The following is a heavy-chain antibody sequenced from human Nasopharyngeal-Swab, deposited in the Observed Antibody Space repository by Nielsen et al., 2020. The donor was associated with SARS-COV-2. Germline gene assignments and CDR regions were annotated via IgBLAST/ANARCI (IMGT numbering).Heavy chain of an antibody. CDR1: GGSISSYY. CDR3: ARYSGSYYWFDP. D-gene: IGHD1-26*01. V-gene: IGHV4-59*01. J-gene: IGHJ5*02. CDR2: IYYSGST. Sequence: SETLSLTCTVSGGSISSYYWSWIRQHPGKGLEWIGYIYYSGSTYYKPSLKSRATISVDTSKNQFSLKLSSVTAADTAVYYCARYSGSYYWFDPWGQGTLVTVSS.